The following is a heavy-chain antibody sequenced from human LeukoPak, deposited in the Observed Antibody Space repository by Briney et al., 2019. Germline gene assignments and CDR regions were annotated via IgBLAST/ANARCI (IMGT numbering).Heavy chain of an antibody. Sequence: GGSLRLSCAASGFTFSSYGMHWVRQAPGKGLEWLAFIWYDEITKNYADSVKGRFTISRDNSKNTLYLQMNSLRAEDTAVYYCAKDGPSGSDPMSAFDIWGQGTMVTVSS. CDR3: AKDGPSGSDPMSAFDI. D-gene: IGHD1-26*01. CDR1: GFTFSSYG. CDR2: IWYDEITK. J-gene: IGHJ3*02. V-gene: IGHV3-30*02.